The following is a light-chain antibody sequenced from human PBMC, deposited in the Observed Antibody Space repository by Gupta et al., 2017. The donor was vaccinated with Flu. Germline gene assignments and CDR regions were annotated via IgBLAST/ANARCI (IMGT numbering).Light chain of an antibody. CDR2: GAS. Sequence: LSSPAGEGATLSCRASHTLSSYLAWYQQKPGKAPRLLIYGASSRASGIPERFTGSGSGTEFTLTISRLQPEDFAVYYCQQYYSSPITFGRGTKVEIK. V-gene: IGKV3-20*01. J-gene: IGKJ4*01. CDR1: HTLSSY. CDR3: QQYYSSPIT.